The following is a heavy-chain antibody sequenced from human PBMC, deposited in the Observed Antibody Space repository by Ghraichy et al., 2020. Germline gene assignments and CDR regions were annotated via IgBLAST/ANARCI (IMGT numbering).Heavy chain of an antibody. CDR2: IHPGDSDT. Sequence: GGSLRLSCQGSGYSFVSYWIGWVRQMPGKGLEWMGIIHPGDSDTRYSPSFQGQVTISADRSISTLYLQWSSLKASDTAMYYCARRDYYDSSGYYVWVNWGQGTLVTVSS. D-gene: IGHD3-22*01. CDR1: GYSFVSYW. V-gene: IGHV5-51*01. CDR3: ARRDYYDSSGYYVWVN. J-gene: IGHJ4*02.